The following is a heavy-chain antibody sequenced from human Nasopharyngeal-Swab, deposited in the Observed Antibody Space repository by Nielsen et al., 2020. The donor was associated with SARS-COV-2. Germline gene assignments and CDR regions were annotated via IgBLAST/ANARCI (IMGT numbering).Heavy chain of an antibody. Sequence: GESLKISCAASGFTFSSYSMNWVRQVPGKGLEWVSSISSSSSYIYYADSVKGRFTISRDNAKNSLYLQMNSLRAEDTAVYYCARGGGSGSYWDYWGQGTLVTVSS. CDR1: GFTFSSYS. CDR2: ISSSSSYI. V-gene: IGHV3-21*01. D-gene: IGHD3-10*01. CDR3: ARGGGSGSYWDY. J-gene: IGHJ4*02.